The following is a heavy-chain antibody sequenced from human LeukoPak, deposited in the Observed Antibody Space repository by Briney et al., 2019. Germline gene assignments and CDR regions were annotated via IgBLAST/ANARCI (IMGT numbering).Heavy chain of an antibody. CDR1: GGSISSSSYY. V-gene: IGHV4-39*01. CDR2: IYFRGST. Sequence: SETLSLTCTVSGGSISSSSYYWGWIRQPPGKGLEWIGSIYFRGSTYYNPSLKRRVTISVDTSKNQFSLKLSSVTAADTAVYYCARLGYSSGNWFDPWGQGTLVTVSS. J-gene: IGHJ5*02. D-gene: IGHD6-19*01. CDR3: ARLGYSSGNWFDP.